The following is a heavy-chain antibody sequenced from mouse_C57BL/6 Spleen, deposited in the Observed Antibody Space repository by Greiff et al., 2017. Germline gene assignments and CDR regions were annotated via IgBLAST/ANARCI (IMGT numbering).Heavy chain of an antibody. D-gene: IGHD2-3*01. CDR1: GYAFSSSW. V-gene: IGHV1-82*01. CDR3: ARSKDGYPFDY. J-gene: IGHJ2*01. Sequence: VQLQQSGPELVKPGASVKISCKASGYAFSSSWMNWVKQRPGKGLEWIGRIYPGDGDTNYNGKFKGKATLTADKSSSTAYMQLSSLTSEDSAVYFCARSKDGYPFDYWGQGTTLTVSS. CDR2: IYPGDGDT.